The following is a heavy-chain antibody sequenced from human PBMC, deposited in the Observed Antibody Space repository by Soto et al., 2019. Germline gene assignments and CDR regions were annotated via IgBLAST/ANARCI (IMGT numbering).Heavy chain of an antibody. Sequence: EVQLVQSGAEVKKPGESLQISCKGSGYSFTSYRIGWVRQMPGKGLEWMGIIYPGDSDTRYSPSFQGQVTISADKSISTAYLQWSSLKASDTAMYYCARVKPCCENIAARRAWFDPWGQGTLVTVSS. CDR1: GYSFTSYR. V-gene: IGHV5-51*01. CDR2: IYPGDSDT. D-gene: IGHD6-6*01. CDR3: ARVKPCCENIAARRAWFDP. J-gene: IGHJ5*02.